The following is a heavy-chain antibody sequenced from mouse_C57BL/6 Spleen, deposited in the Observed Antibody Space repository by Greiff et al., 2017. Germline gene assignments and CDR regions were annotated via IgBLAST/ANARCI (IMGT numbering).Heavy chain of an antibody. J-gene: IGHJ1*03. V-gene: IGHV1-54*01. CDR1: GYAFTNYL. D-gene: IGHD2-3*01. Sequence: QVQLQQSGAELVRPGTSVKVSCKASGYAFTNYLIEWVKQRPGQGLEWIGVINPGSGGTNYNEKFKGKATLTADKSSSTAYMQLSSLTSEDSAVSFCARGGGYYEYFDVWGTGTTVTVSS. CDR2: INPGSGGT. CDR3: ARGGGYYEYFDV.